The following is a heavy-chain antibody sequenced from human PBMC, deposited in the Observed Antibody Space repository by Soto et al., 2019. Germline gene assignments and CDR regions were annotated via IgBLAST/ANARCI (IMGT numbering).Heavy chain of an antibody. CDR1: GFTFSSYA. CDR3: ARSKPHKMSDNWFDP. CDR2: ISSNGGST. V-gene: IGHV3-64*04. Sequence: PGGSLRLSCSASGFTFSSYAMHWVRQAPGKGLEYVSAISSNGGSTYYADSVKGRFTISRDNSKNTLYLQMNSLRAEDTAVYYCARSKPHKMSDNWFDPWGQGTLVTVSS. J-gene: IGHJ5*02.